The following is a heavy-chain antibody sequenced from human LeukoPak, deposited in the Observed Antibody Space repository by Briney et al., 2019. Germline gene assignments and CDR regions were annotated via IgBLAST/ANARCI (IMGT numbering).Heavy chain of an antibody. Sequence: SETLSLTCAAYGGSFSGYYWSWIRQPPGKGLEWIGEINHSGSTNYNPSLKSRVTISVDTSKNQFSLKLSSVTAADTAVYYCARGDIVVVPAAMGASCWFDPWGQGTLVTVSS. CDR3: ARGDIVVVPAAMGASCWFDP. D-gene: IGHD2-2*01. CDR1: GGSFSGYY. V-gene: IGHV4-34*01. CDR2: INHSGST. J-gene: IGHJ5*02.